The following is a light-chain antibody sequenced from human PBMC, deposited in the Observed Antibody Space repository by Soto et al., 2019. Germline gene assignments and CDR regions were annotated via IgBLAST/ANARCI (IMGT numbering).Light chain of an antibody. CDR3: HQFDSSGT. J-gene: IGKJ1*01. V-gene: IGKV3-20*01. CDR2: GAS. CDR1: QSVSSTF. Sequence: EIVLTQSPGSLSLSPGERATLSCRASQSVSSTFFAWYQQRPGQAPRLLMYGASSRATGTPERFSGSGSWTDFTLTISRLEPEDFAVYYCHQFDSSGTFGQGTKVEIK.